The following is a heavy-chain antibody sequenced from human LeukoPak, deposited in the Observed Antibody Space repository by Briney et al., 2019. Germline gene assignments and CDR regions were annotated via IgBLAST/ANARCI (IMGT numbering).Heavy chain of an antibody. J-gene: IGHJ4*02. V-gene: IGHV1-24*01. CDR2: FDPEDGET. CDR3: ATGTIYCSSCSDDY. Sequence: ASVKVSCKVSGYTLTELSMHWVRQAPGKGLEWMGGFDPEDGETPIFAQKFQGRVTMTEDTSTYTAYMELSSLRSEDTAVYNCATGTIYCSSCSDDYWGQGTLVTVSS. CDR1: GYTLTELS. D-gene: IGHD2-2*01.